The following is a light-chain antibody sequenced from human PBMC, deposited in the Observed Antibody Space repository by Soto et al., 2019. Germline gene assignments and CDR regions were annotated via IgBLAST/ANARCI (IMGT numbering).Light chain of an antibody. V-gene: IGKV3-20*01. CDR3: QQYGSSPPDT. Sequence: EIVLTQSPGTLSLSPGERATLSCRASRSVSSSYLAWYQQKPGQAPRLPIYGASSRATGIPDRFSGSGSGTDFTLTISRLEPEDFAVYYCQQYGSSPPDTFGQGTRLEIK. CDR1: RSVSSSY. CDR2: GAS. J-gene: IGKJ5*01.